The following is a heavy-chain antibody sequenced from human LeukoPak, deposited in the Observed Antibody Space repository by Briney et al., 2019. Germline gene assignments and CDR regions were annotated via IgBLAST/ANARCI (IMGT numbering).Heavy chain of an antibody. D-gene: IGHD2-2*01. Sequence: ASVKVSCKASGGTFSSYAISWVRQAPGRGLEWMGGIIPIFGTANYAQKFQGRVTITADESTSTAYMELSSLRSEDTAVYYCARGPLSYCSSTSCYLYYYYMDVWGKGTTVTVSS. CDR3: ARGPLSYCSSTSCYLYYYYMDV. J-gene: IGHJ6*03. V-gene: IGHV1-69*13. CDR2: IIPIFGTA. CDR1: GGTFSSYA.